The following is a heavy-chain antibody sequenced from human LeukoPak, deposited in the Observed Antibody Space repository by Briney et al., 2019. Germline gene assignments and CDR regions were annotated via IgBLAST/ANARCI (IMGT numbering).Heavy chain of an antibody. CDR1: GGSISSYY. Sequence: SETLSLTCTVSGGSISSYYWSWIRQPPGKGLEWIGYIYYSGSTNYNPSLKSRVTISVDTSKNQFSLKLSSVTAADTAVYYCARGSYSNSLQPYYFDYWGQGTLVTVSS. CDR2: IYYSGST. J-gene: IGHJ4*02. D-gene: IGHD4-11*01. V-gene: IGHV4-59*01. CDR3: ARGSYSNSLQPYYFDY.